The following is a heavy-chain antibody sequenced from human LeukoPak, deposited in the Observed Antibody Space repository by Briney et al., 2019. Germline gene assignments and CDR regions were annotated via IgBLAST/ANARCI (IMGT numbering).Heavy chain of an antibody. CDR3: ARSSHYYYGSGPLHAYYFDY. D-gene: IGHD3-10*01. V-gene: IGHV5-51*01. J-gene: IGHJ4*02. Sequence: GESLKISCKGSGYSFTSYWIGWVRQMPGKGLEWMGIIYPGDSDTRNSPSFQGQVTISADKSISTAYLQWSSLKASDTAMYYCARSSHYYYGSGPLHAYYFDYWGQGTLVTSPQ. CDR2: IYPGDSDT. CDR1: GYSFTSYW.